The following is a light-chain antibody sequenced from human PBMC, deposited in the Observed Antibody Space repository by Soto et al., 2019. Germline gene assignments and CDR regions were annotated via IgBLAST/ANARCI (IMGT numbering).Light chain of an antibody. J-gene: IGKJ5*01. Sequence: EIVVTQSPGTLSLSPGERATLSCRASQSVSSSYLAWYQQKPGQAPRLLIYGASSRATGIPDRFSGSGSGTDFTLTISRLEPEDFAVYYWQQYGSSPPITFGQGTRLEIK. CDR2: GAS. CDR3: QQYGSSPPIT. V-gene: IGKV3-20*01. CDR1: QSVSSSY.